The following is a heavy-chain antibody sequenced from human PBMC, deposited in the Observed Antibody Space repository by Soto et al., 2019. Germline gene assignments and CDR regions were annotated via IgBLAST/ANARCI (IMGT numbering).Heavy chain of an antibody. CDR3: ARDREIAVADYYYYYGMDV. Sequence: PGGSLRLSCAASGFTFSSYGMHWVRQAPGKGLEWVAVIWYDGSNKYYADSVKGRFTISRDNSKNTLYLQMNSLRAEDTAVYYCARDREIAVADYYYYYGMDVWGQGTTVTVSS. CDR1: GFTFSSYG. CDR2: IWYDGSNK. V-gene: IGHV3-33*01. J-gene: IGHJ6*02. D-gene: IGHD6-19*01.